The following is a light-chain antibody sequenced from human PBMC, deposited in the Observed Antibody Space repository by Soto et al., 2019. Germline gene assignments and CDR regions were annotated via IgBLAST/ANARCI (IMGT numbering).Light chain of an antibody. CDR1: QSVSSSY. V-gene: IGKV3-20*01. Sequence: EIVLTQSPGTLSLSPGERATLSCRASQSVSSSYLAWYQQKPGQAPPLLLYGASSRATGIPHRFSGSGSGTAFTLTISRLEPEDFAVYYCQQYGSSPPYTFGHGTLLEIK. CDR3: QQYGSSPPYT. J-gene: IGKJ5*01. CDR2: GAS.